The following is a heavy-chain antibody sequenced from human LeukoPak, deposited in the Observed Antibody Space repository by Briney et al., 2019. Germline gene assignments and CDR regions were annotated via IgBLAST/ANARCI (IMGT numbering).Heavy chain of an antibody. CDR3: ANKKGRIAVAGFPFDY. J-gene: IGHJ4*02. D-gene: IGHD6-19*01. CDR2: ISGSGGST. Sequence: GGSLRLSCAASGFTFSSYAMSWVRHAPGKGLEWVSAISGSGGSTYYADSVKGRFTISRDNSKNTLYLQMNSLRAEDTAVYYCANKKGRIAVAGFPFDYWGQGTLVTVSS. V-gene: IGHV3-23*01. CDR1: GFTFSSYA.